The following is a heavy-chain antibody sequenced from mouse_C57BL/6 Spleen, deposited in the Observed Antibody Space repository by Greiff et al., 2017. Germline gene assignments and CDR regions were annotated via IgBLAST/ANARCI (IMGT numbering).Heavy chain of an antibody. CDR1: GYAFSSYW. V-gene: IGHV1-80*01. CDR3: ARTHYCGSSYWYFDV. Sequence: QVQLKESGAALVKPGASVKISCKASGYAFSSYWMNWVKQRPGKGLEWIGQIYPGDGDTNYNGKFKGKATLTADKSSNTAYMQLSSLTSEDSAVYSGARTHYCGSSYWYFDVWGTGTTVTVSS. CDR2: IYPGDGDT. D-gene: IGHD1-1*01. J-gene: IGHJ1*03.